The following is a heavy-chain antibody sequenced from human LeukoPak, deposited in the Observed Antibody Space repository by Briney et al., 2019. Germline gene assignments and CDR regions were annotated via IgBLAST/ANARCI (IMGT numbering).Heavy chain of an antibody. V-gene: IGHV3-30-3*01. Sequence: GGSLRLSCAASGFTFRSYAMRWVRQAPGKGLEWVALISYDGFNKYYADSVKGRFTISRDNSKNTLYLQMNSLRAEDTAVYYCARPTLPYYYYYGMDVWGQGTTVTDSS. D-gene: IGHD2/OR15-2a*01. CDR3: ARPTLPYYYYYGMDV. CDR1: GFTFRSYA. J-gene: IGHJ6*02. CDR2: ISYDGFNK.